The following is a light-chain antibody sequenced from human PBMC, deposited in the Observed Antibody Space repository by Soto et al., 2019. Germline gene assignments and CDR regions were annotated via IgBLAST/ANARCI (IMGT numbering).Light chain of an antibody. CDR2: GVS. CDR1: SSDVGGYNY. CDR3: SSYVSSSTLDV. J-gene: IGLJ1*01. Sequence: QSALTQPASVSGSPGQSITISCTGTSSDVGGYNYVSWYQQHPGKAPKRMIYGVSNRPSGVSNRFSGFKSDNTAYLTISGLQAEDEADYYCSSYVSSSTLDVFGTGTKVTVL. V-gene: IGLV2-14*01.